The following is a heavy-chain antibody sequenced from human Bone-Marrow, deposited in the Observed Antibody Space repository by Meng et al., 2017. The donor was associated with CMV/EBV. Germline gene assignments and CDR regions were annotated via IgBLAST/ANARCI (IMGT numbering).Heavy chain of an antibody. CDR2: ISSSGSTI. V-gene: IGHV3-11*04. J-gene: IGHJ6*02. CDR1: GFTFSDYY. CDR3: ARDDQYYDFWSQGNYYYGMDV. D-gene: IGHD3-3*01. Sequence: GESLKISCAASGFTFSDYYMSWIRQAPGKGLEWVSYISSSGSTIYYADSVKGRFTISRDNAKNSLYLQMNSLRAEDTAVYYCARDDQYYDFWSQGNYYYGMDVWGQGTTVTGSS.